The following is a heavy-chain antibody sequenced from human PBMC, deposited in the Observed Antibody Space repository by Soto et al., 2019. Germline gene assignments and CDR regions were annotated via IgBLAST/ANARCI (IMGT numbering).Heavy chain of an antibody. CDR2: IDPSDSRT. Sequence: GESLKISCKGSGYSFPHYWISWVRQMPGKGLEWMGRIDPSDSRTNYSPSFQGHVTISRANSKNTLFLQMDRLRADDTAVYYCVKVAKSGVVIEYFDSWGQGSLVTVSS. D-gene: IGHD3-3*01. V-gene: IGHV5-10-1*01. CDR1: GYSFPHYW. CDR3: VKVAKSGVVIEYFDS. J-gene: IGHJ4*02.